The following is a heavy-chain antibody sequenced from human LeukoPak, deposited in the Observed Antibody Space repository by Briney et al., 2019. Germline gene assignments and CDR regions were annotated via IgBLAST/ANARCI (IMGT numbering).Heavy chain of an antibody. CDR2: IIPIFGTA. CDR3: ARGTAMVYYYMDV. J-gene: IGHJ6*03. D-gene: IGHD4/OR15-4a*01. V-gene: IGHV1-69*05. Sequence: ASVKVSCKASGGTFSSYAISWVRQGPGQGLEWMGGIIPIFGTANYAQKFQGRVTITTDESTSTAYMELSSLRSEDTAVYYCARGTAMVYYYMDVWGKGTTVTVSS. CDR1: GGTFSSYA.